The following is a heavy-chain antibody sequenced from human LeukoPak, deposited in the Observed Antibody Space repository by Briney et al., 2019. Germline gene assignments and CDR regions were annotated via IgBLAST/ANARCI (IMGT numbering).Heavy chain of an antibody. CDR3: ARHKQLRAFDI. CDR1: TGSITSSSYS. V-gene: IGHV4-39*01. CDR2: IYYSGST. Sequence: SETLSLTCTVSTGSITSSSYSWGWIRQPPGKGLEWIGSIYYSGSTYYSPSLKSRVTISVDTSKNQFSLKLASVTAADTAVYYCARHKQLRAFDIWGQGTMVTVSS. J-gene: IGHJ3*02. D-gene: IGHD6-6*01.